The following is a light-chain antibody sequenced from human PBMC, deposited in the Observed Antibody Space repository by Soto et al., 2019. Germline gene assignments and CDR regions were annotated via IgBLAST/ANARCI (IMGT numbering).Light chain of an antibody. Sequence: DIVMTQSPLSLPVTPGEPASISCRSSQSLLHSNGYNYLDWYLQKPGQSPQLLIYLGSNRASGVHDRFSGSGSGKDFKMKISRVEAEDVGVYYCMQALQTPKTFGQGTKVEIK. CDR1: QSLLHSNGYNY. V-gene: IGKV2-28*01. J-gene: IGKJ1*01. CDR2: LGS. CDR3: MQALQTPKT.